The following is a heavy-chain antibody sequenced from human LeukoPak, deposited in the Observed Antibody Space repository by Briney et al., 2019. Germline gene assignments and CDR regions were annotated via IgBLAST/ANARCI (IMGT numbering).Heavy chain of an antibody. CDR3: AKVYGITIFGALNY. V-gene: IGHV3-23*01. Sequence: GGSLRLSCAASGFTFSSYAMNWVRQAPGKGLDWVSAISGSGGSTYYAASVKGRFTISRDNPKNTMYLQMNSLRAEDTAVYYCAKVYGITIFGALNYWGQGTLVTVSS. D-gene: IGHD3-3*01. CDR2: ISGSGGST. CDR1: GFTFSSYA. J-gene: IGHJ4*02.